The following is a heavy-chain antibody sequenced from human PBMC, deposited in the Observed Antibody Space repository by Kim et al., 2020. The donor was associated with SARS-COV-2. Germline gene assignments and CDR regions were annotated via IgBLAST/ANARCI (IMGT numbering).Heavy chain of an antibody. CDR1: GFTFSGSA. D-gene: IGHD4-17*01. J-gene: IGHJ3*02. V-gene: IGHV3-73*01. CDR3: KKVTTGGLSGAFDI. CDR2: IRSKANSYAT. Sequence: GGSLRLSCAASGFTFSGSAMHWVRQASGKGLEWVGRIRSKANSYATAYAASVKGSFTISRDYSKNTAYLQMNSLKPEDRAVYYCKKVTTGGLSGAFDIWGQGTMVTVSS.